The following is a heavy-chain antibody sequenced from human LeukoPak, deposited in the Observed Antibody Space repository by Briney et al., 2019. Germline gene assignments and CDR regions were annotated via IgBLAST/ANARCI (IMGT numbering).Heavy chain of an antibody. CDR2: ISSTGTYI. Sequence: PGGSLRLSCAASGFILSRYTMNWVRPAPGEGLGWVSSISSTGTYIYYADSVKGRFTISRDNAKNSLYLQMNSLRAEDTAVYYCARENIVVVPAASRYLDVWGKGTTVTVSS. CDR3: ARENIVVVPAASRYLDV. J-gene: IGHJ6*03. D-gene: IGHD2-2*01. V-gene: IGHV3-21*01. CDR1: GFILSRYT.